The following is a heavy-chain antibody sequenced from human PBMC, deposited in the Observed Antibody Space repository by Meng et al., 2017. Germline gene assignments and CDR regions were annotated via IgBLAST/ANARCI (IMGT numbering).Heavy chain of an antibody. J-gene: IGHJ4*02. CDR2: IIPIFGTA. D-gene: IGHD2-21*02. V-gene: IGHV1-69*01. CDR3: AREGPCGGDCSGFDY. Sequence: QVARVQSVAEVEKPGSSVKVSCKASGGTFRSYPIGWVRQAPGQGLAWMGGIIPIFGTANYAQKFQGRVTITADESTSTAYMELSSLRSEDTAVYYCAREGPCGGDCSGFDYWGQGTLVTVSS. CDR1: GGTFRSYP.